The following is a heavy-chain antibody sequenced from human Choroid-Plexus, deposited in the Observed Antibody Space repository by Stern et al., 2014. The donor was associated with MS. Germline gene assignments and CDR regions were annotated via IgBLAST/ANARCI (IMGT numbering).Heavy chain of an antibody. J-gene: IGHJ4*02. Sequence: QVQLGQYGAGVAQPGRPLILSCAASGFTFSNFGMHWVRQAPGKGLEWVALISYDGSDKYYADSVKGRFTIFRDNSKNTLDMHMNSLRAEDTAVYYCAKDRQWSTYFFDYWGQGSLVTVSS. CDR2: ISYDGSDK. CDR3: AKDRQWSTYFFDY. V-gene: IGHV3-30*18. CDR1: GFTFSNFG. D-gene: IGHD2-15*01.